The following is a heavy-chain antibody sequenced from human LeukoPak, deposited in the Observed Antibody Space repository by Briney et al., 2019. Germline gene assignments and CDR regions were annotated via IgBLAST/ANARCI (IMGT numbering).Heavy chain of an antibody. J-gene: IGHJ4*02. CDR1: GGTFSSYA. CDR3: ARDKVSSGWYFDY. V-gene: IGHV1-69*04. D-gene: IGHD6-19*01. CDR2: IIPILGIA. Sequence: ASVKVSCKASGGTFSSYAISWVRQAPGQGLEWMGRIIPILGIANYAQKFQGRVTITADKSTSTAYMELRSLRSDDTAVYYCARDKVSSGWYFDYWGQGTLVTVSS.